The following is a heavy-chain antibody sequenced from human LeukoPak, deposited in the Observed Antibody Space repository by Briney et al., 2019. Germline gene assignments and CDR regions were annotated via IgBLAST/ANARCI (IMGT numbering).Heavy chain of an antibody. J-gene: IGHJ4*02. D-gene: IGHD3-22*01. V-gene: IGHV3-33*01. CDR1: GFTFSSYG. Sequence: GRSLRLSCAASGFTFSSYGMHWVRQTPGKGLEWVAVIWYDGSNKYYADSVKGRFTISRDNSKNTLYLQMNSLRAEDTAVYYCARDRESSGYFHFDYWGQGTLVTVSS. CDR3: ARDRESSGYFHFDY. CDR2: IWYDGSNK.